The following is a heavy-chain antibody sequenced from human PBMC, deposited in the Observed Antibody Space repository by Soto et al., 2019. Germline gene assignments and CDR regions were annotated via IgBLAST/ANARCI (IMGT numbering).Heavy chain of an antibody. D-gene: IGHD3-10*01. CDR1: GFMFSTTD. CDR2: IEGSGTIT. CDR3: AREKYYYGSGRQRWFDP. J-gene: IGHJ5*02. V-gene: IGHV3-23*01. Sequence: GSLRLSCAASGFMFSTTDMSWVRQAPGKGLEWVTTIEGSGTITYYADSVRGRFTISRDNSKNTVYLQMDSLTAADTAVYYCAREKYYYGSGRQRWFDPWGQGTLVTVSS.